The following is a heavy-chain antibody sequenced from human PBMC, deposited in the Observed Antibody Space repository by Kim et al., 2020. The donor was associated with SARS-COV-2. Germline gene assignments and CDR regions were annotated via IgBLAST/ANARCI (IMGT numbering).Heavy chain of an antibody. J-gene: IGHJ6*02. CDR3: AKYCSGGSCNYLHYYGMDV. Sequence: GGSLRLSCAASGFTFSSYAMSWVRQAPGKGLEWVSAISGSGGSTYYADSVKGRFTISRDISKNTLYLQMNSLRAEDTAVYYCAKYCSGGSCNYLHYYGMDVWGQGTTVTGS. CDR1: GFTFSSYA. D-gene: IGHD2-15*01. V-gene: IGHV3-23*01. CDR2: ISGSGGST.